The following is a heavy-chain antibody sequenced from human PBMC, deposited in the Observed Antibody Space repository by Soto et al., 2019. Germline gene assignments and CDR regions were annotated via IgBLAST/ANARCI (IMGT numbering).Heavy chain of an antibody. V-gene: IGHV1-46*01. D-gene: IGHD5-18*01. CDR2: INPNGGST. CDR1: GYTFTHYY. Sequence: QVQLVQSGAEVKKPGASVKVSCKASGYTFTHYYIHWVRQAPGQGLEWMGIINPNGGSTTYAQKFRAGFTITMDTSTSTVYMALSSLRSEDSAVYYCATSVNSAMAFDYWGQGTLVTVSS. J-gene: IGHJ4*02. CDR3: ATSVNSAMAFDY.